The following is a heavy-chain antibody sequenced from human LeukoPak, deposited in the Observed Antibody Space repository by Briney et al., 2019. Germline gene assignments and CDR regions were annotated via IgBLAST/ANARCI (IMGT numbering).Heavy chain of an antibody. Sequence: SETLSLTCAVYGGSFSGYYWSWIRQPPGKGLEWIGEINHSGSTNYNPSLKSRVTISVDTSKNQFSLKLSSVTAADTAVYYCAKDAEVRVVVPAAMFDYWGQGTLVTVSS. CDR3: AKDAEVRVVVPAAMFDY. D-gene: IGHD2-2*01. CDR1: GGSFSGYY. CDR2: INHSGST. J-gene: IGHJ4*02. V-gene: IGHV4-34*01.